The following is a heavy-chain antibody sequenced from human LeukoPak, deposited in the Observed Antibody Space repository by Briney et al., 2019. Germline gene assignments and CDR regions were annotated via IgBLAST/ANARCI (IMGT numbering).Heavy chain of an antibody. CDR3: ARGNHILYY. J-gene: IGHJ4*02. V-gene: IGHV7-4-1*02. D-gene: IGHD1-14*01. CDR2: INTNTGNP. CDR1: GYTFTDYA. Sequence: ASVKVSCKASGYTFTDYAITWVRQAPGQGLERMGWINTNTGNPTYAQGFTGRFVFSLDTSVSTAFLQITSLQAEDTSVYYCARGNHILYYWGQGTLVTVSS.